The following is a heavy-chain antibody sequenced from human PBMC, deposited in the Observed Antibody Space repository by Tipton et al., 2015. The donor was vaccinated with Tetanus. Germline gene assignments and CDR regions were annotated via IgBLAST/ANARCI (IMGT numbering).Heavy chain of an antibody. CDR2: IFPDDSDT. D-gene: IGHD1-26*01. CDR3: AGMYSSSSPFGH. Sequence: QLVQSGADVKKPGESLKISCKASGYSFTSHWIGWVRQMPGKGLEWMGMIFPDDSDTRYRPSFQGHVSLAVGKYTSTGYLERGSLKASDTAMDFCAGMYSSSSPFGHWGQGTLVAVSS. V-gene: IGHV5-51*01. CDR1: GYSFTSHW. J-gene: IGHJ4*02.